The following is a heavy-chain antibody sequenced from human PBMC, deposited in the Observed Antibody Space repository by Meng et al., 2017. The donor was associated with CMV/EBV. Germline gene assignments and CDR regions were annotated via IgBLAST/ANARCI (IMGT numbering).Heavy chain of an antibody. CDR3: AGASFWSGYYDY. CDR2: IYYSGTT. J-gene: IGHJ4*02. D-gene: IGHD3-3*01. V-gene: IGHV4-61*01. CDR1: GGSVSSGSYY. Sequence: GSLRLSCTVSGGSVSSGSYYWSWIRQPPGKGLEWIWYIYYSGTTNYNPSLKSRVTISVDTSKNQFSLKLSSVTAADTAVYYCAGASFWSGYYDYWGQGTLVTVSS.